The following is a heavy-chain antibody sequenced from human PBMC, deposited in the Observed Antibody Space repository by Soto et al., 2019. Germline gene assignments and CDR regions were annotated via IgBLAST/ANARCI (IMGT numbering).Heavy chain of an antibody. CDR1: GFTFSSYA. J-gene: IGHJ4*02. CDR2: ISYDGSNK. CDR3: ARDGEIYDSSGYYFDY. Sequence: GGSLRLSCAASGFTFSSYAMHWVRQAPGKGLEWVAVISYDGSNKYYADSVKGRFTISRDNSKNTLYLQMNSLRAEDTAVYYCARDGEIYDSSGYYFDYWGQGTLVTVSS. D-gene: IGHD3-22*01. V-gene: IGHV3-30*04.